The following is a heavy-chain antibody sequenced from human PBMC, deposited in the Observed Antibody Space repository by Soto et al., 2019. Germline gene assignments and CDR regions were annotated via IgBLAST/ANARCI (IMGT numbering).Heavy chain of an antibody. CDR1: GFTFSSYS. J-gene: IGHJ6*02. CDR2: ISSSSSTI. D-gene: IGHD3-10*01. Sequence: EVQLVESGGGLVQPGGSLRLSCAASGFTFSSYSMNWVRQAPGKGLEWVSYISSSSSTIYYADSVKGRFTISRDNANNTLYLQKTGLRAEETAVYYCAKDRFDSYCMAVWCQRTTVTVSS. CDR3: AKDRFDSYCMAV. V-gene: IGHV3-48*01.